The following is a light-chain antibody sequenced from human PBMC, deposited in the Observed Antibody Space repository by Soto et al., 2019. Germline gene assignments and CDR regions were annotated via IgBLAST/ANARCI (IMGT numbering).Light chain of an antibody. CDR2: EVS. Sequence: QSALTQPPSASGSPGQSVTISCTGTSSDVGGYHYVSWYQQHPGKAPKLMVFEVSKRPSGVPDRFSGSKSGNTASLTVSGLQAEDEADYYCASYAGSINGVFGGGTKLTVL. CDR1: SSDVGGYHY. J-gene: IGLJ3*02. CDR3: ASYAGSINGV. V-gene: IGLV2-8*01.